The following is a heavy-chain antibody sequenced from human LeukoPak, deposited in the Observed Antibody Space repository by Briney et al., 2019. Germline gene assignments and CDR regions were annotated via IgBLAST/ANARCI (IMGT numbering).Heavy chain of an antibody. CDR3: AKGSGINHYHWIDP. CDR2: ISGGGGST. V-gene: IGHV3-23*01. D-gene: IGHD1-14*01. Sequence: GGSLRLSCAASEFTFSNYAMNWVRQAPGKGLEWVSGISGGGGSTYYAESVKGRFTISRDNSKNTLYLQMDSLRAEDTALYYCAKGSGINHYHWIDPWGQGTLVTVSS. CDR1: EFTFSNYA. J-gene: IGHJ5*02.